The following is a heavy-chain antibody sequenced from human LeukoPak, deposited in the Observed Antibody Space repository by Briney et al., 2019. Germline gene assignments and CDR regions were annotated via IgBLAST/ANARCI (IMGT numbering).Heavy chain of an antibody. D-gene: IGHD3-10*01. CDR3: ARQDYYGSGSYYDY. J-gene: IGHJ4*02. V-gene: IGHV5-10-1*01. Sequence: GESLKISCKGSGYSFTSYWISWVRQMPGKGLGWRGRINPSDSYTNYSPSFQGHVTISADKSISTAYLQWSSLKASDTAMYYCARQDYYGSGSYYDYWGQGTLVTVSS. CDR1: GYSFTSYW. CDR2: INPSDSYT.